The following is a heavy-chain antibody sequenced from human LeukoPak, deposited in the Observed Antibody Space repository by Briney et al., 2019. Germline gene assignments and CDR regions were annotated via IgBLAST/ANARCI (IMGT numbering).Heavy chain of an antibody. V-gene: IGHV1-18*01. CDR2: ISAYNGNT. D-gene: IGHD1-20*01. Sequence: ASAKVSCKASGYTFTSYGISWVRQAPGQGLEWMGWISAYNGNTNYAQKLQGRVTMTTDTSTSTAYMELRSLRSDDTAVYYCARDCITGTTCHDAFDIWGQGTMVTVSS. J-gene: IGHJ3*02. CDR1: GYTFTSYG. CDR3: ARDCITGTTCHDAFDI.